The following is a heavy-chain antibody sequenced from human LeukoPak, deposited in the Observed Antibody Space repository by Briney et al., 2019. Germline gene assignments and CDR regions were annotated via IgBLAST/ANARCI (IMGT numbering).Heavy chain of an antibody. Sequence: PSETLSLTCTVSGGSISSYYWSWIRQPPGKGLEWIGYIYDSGSTNYNPSPKRRVTISVDTSKNQFSLKLSSVTAADTAVYYCARESRDYYYYMDVWGKGTTVTVSS. CDR2: IYDSGST. D-gene: IGHD5-24*01. V-gene: IGHV4-59*01. J-gene: IGHJ6*03. CDR1: GGSISSYY. CDR3: ARESRDYYYYMDV.